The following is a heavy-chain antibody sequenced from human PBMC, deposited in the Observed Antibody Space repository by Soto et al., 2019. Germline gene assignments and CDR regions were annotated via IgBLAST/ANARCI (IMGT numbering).Heavy chain of an antibody. CDR2: ISDSGATT. J-gene: IGHJ6*02. D-gene: IGHD7-27*01. V-gene: IGHV3-23*01. Sequence: GWSLRLSCASSVFRFTSYAMSWVRQAPGKGLEWVSGISDSGATTYYADSVKGRLTISRDNSKNTLYLQMSSLRAEDTAEYYCAKWGNDWGYYYYGLDVWGQGTTVTVSS. CDR3: AKWGNDWGYYYYGLDV. CDR1: VFRFTSYA.